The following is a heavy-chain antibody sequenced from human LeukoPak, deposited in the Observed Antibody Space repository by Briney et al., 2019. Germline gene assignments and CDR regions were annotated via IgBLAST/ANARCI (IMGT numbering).Heavy chain of an antibody. V-gene: IGHV5-51*01. J-gene: IGHJ6*02. CDR3: ARQMLPNYYYYGVDV. CDR2: IYPGDSAT. CDR1: GYNFTNYW. Sequence: GESLKISCKGSGYNFTNYWIGWVRQTPGKGLEWMGIIYPGDSATRSSPSFQGQVTISADKSISTAYLQWSSLKASDTAMYYCARQMLPNYYYYGVDVWGRGTTVTVSS. D-gene: IGHD2-8*01.